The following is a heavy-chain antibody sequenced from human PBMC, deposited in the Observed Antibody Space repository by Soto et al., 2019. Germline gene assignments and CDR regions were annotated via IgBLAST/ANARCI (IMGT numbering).Heavy chain of an antibody. CDR3: ARAWSILAAAAPFAY. CDR1: GGSFSGYY. Sequence: SETLSLTCAVYGGSFSGYYWSWIRQPPGKGLEWIGEINHSGSTNYNPSLKSRVTISVDTSKNQFSLKLSSVTAADTTVYYCARAWSILAAAAPFAYWGQGTMVAVSS. CDR2: INHSGST. V-gene: IGHV4-34*01. D-gene: IGHD6-13*01. J-gene: IGHJ4*02.